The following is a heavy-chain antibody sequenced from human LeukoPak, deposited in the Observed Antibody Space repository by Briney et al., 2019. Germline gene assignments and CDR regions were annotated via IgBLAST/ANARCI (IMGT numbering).Heavy chain of an antibody. J-gene: IGHJ4*02. D-gene: IGHD6-13*01. Sequence: QSGGSLRISCAASGFTFSSYAMSWVRQAPGKGLEWVSAISGSGGSTYYADSVKGRFTISRDNSKNTLYLQMNSLRAEDTAVYYCARSAIAASGFDYWGQGTTVTVSS. CDR1: GFTFSSYA. V-gene: IGHV3-23*01. CDR3: ARSAIAASGFDY. CDR2: ISGSGGST.